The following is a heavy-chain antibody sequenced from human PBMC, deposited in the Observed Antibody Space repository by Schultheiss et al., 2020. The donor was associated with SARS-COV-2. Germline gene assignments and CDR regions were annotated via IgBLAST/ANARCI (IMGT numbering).Heavy chain of an antibody. CDR3: AREMGPVVVVPAAIPRGHFDY. CDR1: GYTFTGYY. J-gene: IGHJ4*02. D-gene: IGHD2-2*02. CDR2: INPNSGGT. V-gene: IGHV1-2*04. Sequence: GGSLRLSCKASGYTFTGYYMHWVRQAPGQGLEWMGWINPNSGGTNYAQKFQGWVTMTRDTSISTAYMELSRLRSDDTAVYYCAREMGPVVVVPAAIPRGHFDYWGQGTLVTVSS.